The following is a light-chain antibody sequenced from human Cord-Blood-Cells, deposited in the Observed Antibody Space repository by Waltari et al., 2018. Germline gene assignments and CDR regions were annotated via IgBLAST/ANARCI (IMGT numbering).Light chain of an antibody. CDR1: QSISSY. CDR3: QQSYSTPLT. Sequence: DRQMTQSPSSLSASVGDRVTITCRASQSISSYFNWYQQKPGKAPKLLIYAASSLQSGVPSRFSGSGSGTDFTLTISSLQPEDFATYYCQQSYSTPLTFGGGTKVEIK. CDR2: AAS. J-gene: IGKJ4*01. V-gene: IGKV1-39*01.